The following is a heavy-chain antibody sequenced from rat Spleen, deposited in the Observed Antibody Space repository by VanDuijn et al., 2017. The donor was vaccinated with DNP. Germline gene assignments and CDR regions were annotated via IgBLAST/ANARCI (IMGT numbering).Heavy chain of an antibody. J-gene: IGHJ4*01. CDR3: ARVNNNLYYGLDA. CDR2: IIYDGSRT. CDR1: IFTFSDYN. Sequence: EVQLVESGGTLVQPGRSLKLSCAASIFTFSDYNMAWVRQAPKKGLEWVATIIYDGSRTYYRDSVKGRFTISRDNAKSTLYLQMDSLRSEETATYYCARVNNNLYYGLDAWGQGTSVTVSS. V-gene: IGHV5S10*01. D-gene: IGHD1-10*01.